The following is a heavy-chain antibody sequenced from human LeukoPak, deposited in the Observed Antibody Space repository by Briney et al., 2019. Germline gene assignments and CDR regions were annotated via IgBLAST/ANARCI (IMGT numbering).Heavy chain of an antibody. V-gene: IGHV1-69*13. CDR1: GGTFSSYA. D-gene: IGHD3-22*01. CDR2: IIPIFGTA. Sequence: GASVKVSCKASGGTFSSYAISWVRQAPGQGLEWMGGIIPIFGTANYAQRFQGRVTITADESTSTAYMELSSLRSEDTAVYYCARGSTDSSGLFDYWGQGTLVTVSS. CDR3: ARGSTDSSGLFDY. J-gene: IGHJ4*02.